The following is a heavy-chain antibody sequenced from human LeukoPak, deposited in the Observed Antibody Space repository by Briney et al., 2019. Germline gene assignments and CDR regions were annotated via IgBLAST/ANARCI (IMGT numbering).Heavy chain of an antibody. J-gene: IGHJ6*03. CDR1: GFTFSSYA. D-gene: IGHD7-27*01. CDR2: IWHDGSNK. CDR3: AKDGDAGTSYYFYYMDV. V-gene: IGHV3-33*06. Sequence: GGSLRPSCAASGFTFSSYAMRWVRQAPGKGLEWVAVIWHDGSNKYYADSVQGRFTISRDSSKNTLYLQMNSLRAEDTAVYYCAKDGDAGTSYYFYYMDVWGKGTTVTVSS.